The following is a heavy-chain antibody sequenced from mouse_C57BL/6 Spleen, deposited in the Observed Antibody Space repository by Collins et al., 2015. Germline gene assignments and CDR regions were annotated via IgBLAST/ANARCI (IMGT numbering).Heavy chain of an antibody. V-gene: IGHV1-22*01. D-gene: IGHD1-1*01. CDR3: ARGGPTTVVAPGAMDY. CDR1: GYTFTDYN. Sequence: EVQLQQSGPELVKPGAAVKMSCKASGYTFTDYNMHWVKQNHGKSLEWIGYINPNNGGTSYNQKFKGKATLIVNKSSSTAYMELRSLTSDDSAVYYCARGGPTTVVAPGAMDYWGQGTSVTVSS. CDR2: INPNNGGT. J-gene: IGHJ4*01.